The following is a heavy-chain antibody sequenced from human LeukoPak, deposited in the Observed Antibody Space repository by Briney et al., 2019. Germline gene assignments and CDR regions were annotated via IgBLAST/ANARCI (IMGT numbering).Heavy chain of an antibody. CDR1: GYTFTGYY. Sequence: ASVKVSCKASGYTFTGYYMHWVRQAPGQGLEWMGWINPNSGGTNYAQKFQGRVTMTRDTSISTAYMELSRLRSEDTAVYYCAALRPDYYYYYYMDVWGKGTTVTISS. V-gene: IGHV1-2*02. CDR2: INPNSGGT. D-gene: IGHD2-15*01. J-gene: IGHJ6*03. CDR3: AALRPDYYYYYYMDV.